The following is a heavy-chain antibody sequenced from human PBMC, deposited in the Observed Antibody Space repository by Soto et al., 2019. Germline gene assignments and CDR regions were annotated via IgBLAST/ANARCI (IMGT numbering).Heavy chain of an antibody. D-gene: IGHD6-19*01. CDR2: IYSGGST. CDR3: ARDGAVAGTRAFDI. Sequence: EVQLVESGGGLVQPGGSLRLSCAASGFTVSSNYXXWVRQAPGKGLEWVSVIYSGGSTYYADSVKGRFTISRHNSKNTLYLQMNSLRAEDTAVYYCARDGAVAGTRAFDIWGQGTMVTVSS. J-gene: IGHJ3*02. V-gene: IGHV3-53*04. CDR1: GFTVSSNY.